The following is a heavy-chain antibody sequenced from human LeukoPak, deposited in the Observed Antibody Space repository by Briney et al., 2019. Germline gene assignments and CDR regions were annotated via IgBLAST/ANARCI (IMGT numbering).Heavy chain of an antibody. CDR2: ISSSGSTI. Sequence: PGGSLRLSCAASGFTFSSYEMNWVRQAPGKGLEWVSYISSSGSTIYYADSVKGRFTISRDNAKNSLYLQMNSLRAEDTAVYYCATNYGDYEDYYYYMDVWGKGTTVTISS. J-gene: IGHJ6*03. CDR1: GFTFSSYE. V-gene: IGHV3-48*03. D-gene: IGHD4-17*01. CDR3: ATNYGDYEDYYYYMDV.